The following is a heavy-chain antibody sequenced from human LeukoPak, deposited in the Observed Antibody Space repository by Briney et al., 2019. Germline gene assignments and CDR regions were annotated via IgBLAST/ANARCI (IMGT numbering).Heavy chain of an antibody. V-gene: IGHV3-7*01. D-gene: IGHD6-13*01. J-gene: IGHJ6*02. CDR3: ARDRNDPWHSSSCHYGMDV. Sequence: PGGSLRLSCAVSGFTFTSYWMSWVRQAPGKGLECVANINKDGSDKYYVDSVNGVFTISGDNAKNALYLQMSSLRAEDTAVYYCARDRNDPWHSSSCHYGMDVWGQGTTVFVSS. CDR2: INKDGSDK. CDR1: GFTFTSYW.